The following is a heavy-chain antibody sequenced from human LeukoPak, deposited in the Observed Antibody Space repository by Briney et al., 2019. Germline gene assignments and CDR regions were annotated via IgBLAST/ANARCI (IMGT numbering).Heavy chain of an antibody. CDR1: GFTFSSCA. J-gene: IGHJ3*02. CDR3: AKDRMVRGVNAFDI. CDR2: ISGSGGST. V-gene: IGHV3-23*01. Sequence: GGSLRLSCAASGFTFSSCAMSWVRQTPAKGLEWVSAISGSGGSTYYADSVKGRFTISRDNSKNTLYLQMNSLRAEDTAVYYCAKDRMVRGVNAFDIWGQGTMVTVSS. D-gene: IGHD3-10*01.